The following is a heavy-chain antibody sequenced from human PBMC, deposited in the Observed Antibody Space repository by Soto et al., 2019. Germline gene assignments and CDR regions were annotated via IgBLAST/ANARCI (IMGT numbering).Heavy chain of an antibody. Sequence: EVQLVESGGGLVQPGGSLRLSCAASGFTFSSYWMSWVRQAPGKGLEWVANIKQDGSEKYYVDSVKGRFTISRDNAKNSLYLQMNNLRAEDTAVYYCARDRPAMTTVTTDYYYYYYMDVWGKGTTVTVSS. V-gene: IGHV3-7*01. CDR1: GFTFSSYW. CDR3: ARDRPAMTTVTTDYYYYYYMDV. CDR2: IKQDGSEK. J-gene: IGHJ6*03. D-gene: IGHD4-4*01.